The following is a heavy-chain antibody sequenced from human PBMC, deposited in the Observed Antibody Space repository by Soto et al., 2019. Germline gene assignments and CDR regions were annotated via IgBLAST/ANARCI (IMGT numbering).Heavy chain of an antibody. CDR1: EFTFSTYC. V-gene: IGHV3-30*03. J-gene: IGHJ4*02. CDR3: ASASPLGYY. CDR2: ISDAGNNK. Sequence: GGSLRLSCGASEFTFSTYCMHWVRQAPGKGLERVADISDAGNNKHYVDSVKGRFTISRGNPKNTLYLQMNSLRPEDTAVYYCASASPLGYYWGQGALVTVSS.